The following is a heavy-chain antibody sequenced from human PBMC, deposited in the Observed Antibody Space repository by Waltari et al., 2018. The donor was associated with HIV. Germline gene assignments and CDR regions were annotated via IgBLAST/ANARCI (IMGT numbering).Heavy chain of an antibody. D-gene: IGHD6-13*01. CDR1: GGSISSSSYY. CDR2: IYYSGST. J-gene: IGHJ4*02. V-gene: IGHV4-39*07. Sequence: QLQLQESGPGLVKPSETLSLTCTVSGGSISSSSYYWGWIRQPPGKGLEWMGSIYYSGSTYYNPSLKSRVTISVDTSKNQFSLKLSSVTAADTAVYYCARDPTYSSSWDFDYWGQGTLVTVSS. CDR3: ARDPTYSSSWDFDY.